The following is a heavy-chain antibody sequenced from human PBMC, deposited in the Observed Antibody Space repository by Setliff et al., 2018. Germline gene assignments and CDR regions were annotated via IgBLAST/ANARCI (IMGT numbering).Heavy chain of an antibody. Sequence: PSETLSLTCTVSGGSISSGDYYWSWIRQPPGKGLEWIGYIYYSGSTYYNPSLKRRVTISVDTSKNQFSLKLSSVTAADTAVYYCARGRGYCSSTSCSTYYYYGMDVWGQGTTVTVSS. CDR2: IYYSGST. CDR3: ARGRGYCSSTSCSTYYYYGMDV. CDR1: GGSISSGDYY. J-gene: IGHJ6*02. D-gene: IGHD2-2*01. V-gene: IGHV4-30-4*08.